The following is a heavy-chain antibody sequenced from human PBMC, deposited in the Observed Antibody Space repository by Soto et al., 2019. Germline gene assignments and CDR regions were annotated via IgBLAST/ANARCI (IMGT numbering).Heavy chain of an antibody. D-gene: IGHD6-6*01. V-gene: IGHV3-23*01. CDR3: AKDRSRIAALAYFDY. CDR1: GFTFSSYA. J-gene: IGHJ4*02. Sequence: PGGSLRLSCAASGFTFSSYAMSWVRQAPGKGLEWVSAISGSGGSTYYADSVKGRFTISRDNTKNTLYLQMNSLRAEDTAVYYCAKDRSRIAALAYFDYWGQGTLVTVSS. CDR2: ISGSGGST.